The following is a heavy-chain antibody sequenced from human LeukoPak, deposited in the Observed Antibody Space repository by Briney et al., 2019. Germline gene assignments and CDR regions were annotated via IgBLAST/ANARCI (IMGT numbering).Heavy chain of an antibody. V-gene: IGHV4-59*01. Sequence: PSETLSLTCAVYGGSFSGYYWSWIRQPPGKGLEWIGYIYYSGSTNYNPSLKSRVTISVDTSKNQFSLKLSSVTAADTAVYYCARLYYYDSSGYSGGNFDYWGQGTLVTVSS. CDR3: ARLYYYDSSGYSGGNFDY. J-gene: IGHJ4*02. CDR1: GGSFSGYY. CDR2: IYYSGST. D-gene: IGHD3-22*01.